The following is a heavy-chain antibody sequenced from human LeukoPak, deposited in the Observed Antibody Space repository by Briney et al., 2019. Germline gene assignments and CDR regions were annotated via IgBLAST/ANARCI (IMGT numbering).Heavy chain of an antibody. Sequence: SETLSLTCTVSGDSISSGAYWSWIRQPAGKGLELIGRGYPPGNTDYNPSLRSRATISIDTSKNPFSLRLTSVPAPDTATYYCARGAGAYVTYSCDHWGQGTLVTVSS. CDR2: GYPPGNT. J-gene: IGHJ4*02. CDR1: GDSISSGAY. V-gene: IGHV4-38-2*02. CDR3: ARGAGAYVTYSCDH. D-gene: IGHD2-15*01.